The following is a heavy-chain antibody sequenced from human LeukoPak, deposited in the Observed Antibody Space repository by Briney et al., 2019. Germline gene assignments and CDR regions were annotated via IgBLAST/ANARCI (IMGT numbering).Heavy chain of an antibody. D-gene: IGHD3-3*01. CDR1: GGTFSSYA. Sequence: SVKVSCKASGGTFSSYAISWVRQAPGQGLEWMGGIIPILGIANYAQKFQGRVTITADKSTSTAYMELSSLRSEDTAVYYCARQYGVLTSVGGMDVWGQGTTVTVSS. CDR2: IIPILGIA. J-gene: IGHJ6*02. V-gene: IGHV1-69*10. CDR3: ARQYGVLTSVGGMDV.